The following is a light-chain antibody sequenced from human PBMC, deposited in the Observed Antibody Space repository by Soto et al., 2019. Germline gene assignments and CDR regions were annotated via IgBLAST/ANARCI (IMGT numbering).Light chain of an antibody. J-gene: IGLJ2*01. CDR2: DVT. V-gene: IGLV2-14*01. CDR3: SSYTSSSAYVV. CDR1: SSDVGVYNY. Sequence: QSVLTQPASMSGSPGQSITISCTGTSSDVGVYNYVSWYQQHPGRAPKLMIFDVTTRPSGVSNRFSGSKSGNTASLTVSGLQAEDEPDYYCSSYTSSSAYVVFGGGTKLTVL.